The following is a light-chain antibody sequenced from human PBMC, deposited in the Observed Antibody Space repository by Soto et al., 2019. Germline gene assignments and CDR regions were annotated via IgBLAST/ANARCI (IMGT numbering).Light chain of an antibody. CDR2: DVS. J-gene: IGKJ1*01. Sequence: GDRVTITCRASQSIGSGLAWYQQKPGTAPKLLIHDVSSLESGVPLRFSGTGSGTEFTLIISSLQPDDFATFYCQQYHSYSTFGQGTKVDIK. CDR3: QQYHSYST. V-gene: IGKV1-5*01. CDR1: QSIGSG.